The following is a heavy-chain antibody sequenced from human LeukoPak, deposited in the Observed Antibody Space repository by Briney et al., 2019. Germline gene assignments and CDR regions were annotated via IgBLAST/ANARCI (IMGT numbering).Heavy chain of an antibody. V-gene: IGHV3-23*01. J-gene: IGHJ4*02. D-gene: IGHD7-27*01. CDR1: GFTFSSYA. Sequence: GGSLRLSCAASGFTFSSYAMSWVRQAPGKGLEWVSAISGSGGSTYYADSVRGRFTISRDNSKNTLYLQMNSLRAEDTAVYYCAKDGGLWVSAHWGDSWGRGTLVTVSS. CDR2: ISGSGGST. CDR3: AKDGGLWVSAHWGDS.